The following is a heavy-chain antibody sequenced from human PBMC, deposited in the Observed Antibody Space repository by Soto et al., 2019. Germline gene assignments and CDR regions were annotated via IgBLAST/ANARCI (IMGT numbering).Heavy chain of an antibody. V-gene: IGHV1-18*01. CDR3: ARQKYYYDISGYCCPWGGGYYGMGV. CDR2: ISAYNGNT. D-gene: IGHD3-22*01. J-gene: IGHJ6*02. Sequence: ASVKVSCKASGYTFTSYGISWVRQAPGQGLEWMGWISAYNGNTNYAQKLQGRVTMTTDTSASTAYMELRSLRSDDPAVYYCARQKYYYDISGYCCPWGGGYYGMGVWGEGSTVTVS. CDR1: GYTFTSYG.